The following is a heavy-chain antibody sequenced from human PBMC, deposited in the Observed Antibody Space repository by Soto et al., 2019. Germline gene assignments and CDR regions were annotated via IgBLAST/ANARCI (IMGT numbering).Heavy chain of an antibody. J-gene: IGHJ4*02. Sequence: QVQLVQSGAEVKKPGASVKVSCKASGDTFTDYYIHWVRQAPGQGLEWMGTVNPSGGHTTYAQHCLGRMTTTRDTSTSTLYMELTSLTSEDPAVYYCARGGHVVVVTAALDYWGQGTLVTVSS. V-gene: IGHV1-46*01. CDR3: ARGGHVVVVTAALDY. D-gene: IGHD2-21*02. CDR2: VNPSGGHT. CDR1: GDTFTDYY.